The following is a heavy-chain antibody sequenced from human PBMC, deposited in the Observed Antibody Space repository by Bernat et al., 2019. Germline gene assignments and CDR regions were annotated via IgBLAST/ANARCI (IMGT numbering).Heavy chain of an antibody. V-gene: IGHV4-38-2*01. CDR1: GFSITSGYS. CDR2: FYLSEST. D-gene: IGHD4-11*01. CDR3: ARMKPLGRTVDYFQY. J-gene: IGHJ4*02. Sequence: QVQLQESGLGLVKPSETLSLSCVVSGFSITSGYSWGWVRQPPGKGLEWIASFYLSESTYYNAALKSRVTISVDKSKNLFSLKMDSVTAADTAIYYCARMKPLGRTVDYFQYWGQGTLVTVSS.